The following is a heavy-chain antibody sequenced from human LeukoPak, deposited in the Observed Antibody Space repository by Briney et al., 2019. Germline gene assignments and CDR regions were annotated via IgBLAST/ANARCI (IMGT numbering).Heavy chain of an antibody. J-gene: IGHJ4*02. D-gene: IGHD3-22*01. CDR1: GGSISSYY. CDR2: IYYSGST. CDR3: ARDDGGSSGYYY. V-gene: IGHV4-59*01. Sequence: SETLSLTCTVSGGSISSYYWSWIRQSPGKGLECIGYIYYSGSTNYNPSLKSRVTISVDTSKNQFSLKLSSVTAADTAVYYCARDDGGSSGYYYWGQGTLVTVSS.